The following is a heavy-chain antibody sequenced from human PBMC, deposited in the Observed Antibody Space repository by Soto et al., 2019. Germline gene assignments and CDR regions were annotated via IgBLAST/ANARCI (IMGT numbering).Heavy chain of an antibody. J-gene: IGHJ6*02. CDR2: TYYRSKWYN. CDR1: GDSVSSNSAA. Sequence: PSQTLSLTCAISGDSVSSNSAAWNWIRQSPSRGLEWLGRTYYRSKWYNDYAVSVKSRITINPDTSKNQFSLQLNSVTPEDTAVYYCAKSGWDEHCSSTSCYADEDYYYYYGMDVWGQGTTVTVSS. CDR3: AKSGWDEHCSSTSCYADEDYYYYYGMDV. V-gene: IGHV6-1*01. D-gene: IGHD2-2*01.